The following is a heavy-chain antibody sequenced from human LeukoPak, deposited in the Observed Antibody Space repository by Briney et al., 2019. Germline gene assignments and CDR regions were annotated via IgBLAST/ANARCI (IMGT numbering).Heavy chain of an antibody. CDR1: RYDINSVYY. D-gene: IGHD3-10*01. CDR2: IYHSGST. Sequence: SETLSLTCTVSRYDINSVYYWGWIRQPPGKGLEWIGRIYHSGSTYYNASLKSRVTISMDTSRNKFSLNLNSVTAADTAVYYCARAGGYYGSGSFLDYWGQGLLVTVSS. J-gene: IGHJ4*02. CDR3: ARAGGYYGSGSFLDY. V-gene: IGHV4-38-2*02.